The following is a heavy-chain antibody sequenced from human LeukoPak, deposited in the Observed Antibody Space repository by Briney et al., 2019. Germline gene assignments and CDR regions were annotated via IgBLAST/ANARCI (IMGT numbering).Heavy chain of an antibody. J-gene: IGHJ6*02. CDR3: AKHSSSPYYYYGMDV. Sequence: GGSLRLSCAASGFTFSSYAMSWVRQAPGKGLEWVSAISGSGGSTYYADPVKGRFTISRDNSKNTLYLQMNSLRAEDTAVYYCAKHSSSPYYYYGMDVWGQGTTVTVSS. CDR1: GFTFSSYA. D-gene: IGHD6-6*01. V-gene: IGHV3-23*01. CDR2: ISGSGGST.